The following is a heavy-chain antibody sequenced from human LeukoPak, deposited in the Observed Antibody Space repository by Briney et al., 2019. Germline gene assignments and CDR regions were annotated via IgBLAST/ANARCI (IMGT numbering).Heavy chain of an antibody. V-gene: IGHV3-7*01. CDR1: GFTFSSYA. CDR2: IKQDGSEK. D-gene: IGHD6-19*01. Sequence: GGSLRLSCAASGFTFSSYAISWVRQAPGKGRGGVANIKQDGSEKYYVDSVKGRFTISRDNAKNSLYLQMNSLRAEDTAVYYCARGSGWYTSAQFFDYWGQGTLVTVSS. CDR3: ARGSGWYTSAQFFDY. J-gene: IGHJ4*02.